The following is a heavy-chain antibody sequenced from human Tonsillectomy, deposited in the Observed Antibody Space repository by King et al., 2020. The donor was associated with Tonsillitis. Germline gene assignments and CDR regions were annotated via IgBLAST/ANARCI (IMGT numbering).Heavy chain of an antibody. CDR3: VRTSRDYGGKTNSFDF. J-gene: IGHJ3*01. CDR2: MFHTGSS. CDR1: GYSISSGYY. V-gene: IGHV4-38-2*01. D-gene: IGHD4-23*01. Sequence: VQLQESGPGLVKPSETLSLTCDVSGYSISSGYYWGWIRQPPGKGLEYIGNMFHTGSSSFNPSLKSRVTIPVDRSKNQFSLRLSSVTASDTAVYYCVRTSRDYGGKTNSFDFWGQGTMVTASS.